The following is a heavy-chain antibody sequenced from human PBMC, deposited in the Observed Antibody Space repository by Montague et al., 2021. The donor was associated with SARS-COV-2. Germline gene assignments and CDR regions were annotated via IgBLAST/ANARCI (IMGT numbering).Heavy chain of an antibody. CDR2: IYSDGTT. V-gene: IGHV3-53*01. Sequence: SLRLSCAASGFTVNNKYMSWVRQAPGKGLEWVSAIYSDGTTYYGDSVKGRFTTSRDNSKNTLYLQMNSLIAEDTAVDYCARAETYDSTGPLDYWGQGTLVTVSS. CDR3: ARAETYDSTGPLDY. J-gene: IGHJ4*02. CDR1: GFTVNNKY. D-gene: IGHD3-22*01.